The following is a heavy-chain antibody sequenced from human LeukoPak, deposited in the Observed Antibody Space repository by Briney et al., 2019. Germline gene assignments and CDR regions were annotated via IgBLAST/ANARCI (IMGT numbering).Heavy chain of an antibody. CDR3: ARSRSYDMLTGYLDY. Sequence: SSVKVSCKASGGTFSSYAISWVRQAPGQGLEWMGGIIPIFGTANYAQKFQGRVTITTDESTSTAYMELSSLRSEDTAVYYCARSRSYDMLTGYLDYWGQGTLVTVSS. V-gene: IGHV1-69*05. CDR2: IIPIFGTA. CDR1: GGTFSSYA. D-gene: IGHD3-9*01. J-gene: IGHJ4*02.